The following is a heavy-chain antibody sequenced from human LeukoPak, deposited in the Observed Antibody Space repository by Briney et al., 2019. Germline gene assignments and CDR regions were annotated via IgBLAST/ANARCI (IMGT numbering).Heavy chain of an antibody. D-gene: IGHD3-22*01. CDR2: IYPGDSDT. CDR3: ASWYYDSSGNQNYYFDY. CDR1: GYSFTSYW. V-gene: IGHV5-51*01. Sequence: GESLKISCKGSGYSFTSYWIGWVRQMPGKGLEWMGIIYPGDSDTRYSSSFQGQVTISADKSISTAYLQWSSLKASDTAMYYCASWYYDSSGNQNYYFDYWGQGTLVTVSS. J-gene: IGHJ4*02.